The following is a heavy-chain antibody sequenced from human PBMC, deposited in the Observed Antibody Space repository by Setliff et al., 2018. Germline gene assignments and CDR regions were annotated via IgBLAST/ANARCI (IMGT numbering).Heavy chain of an antibody. CDR2: ISPYSGNT. J-gene: IGHJ4*02. V-gene: IGHV1-18*04. CDR3: VRSSAPQVVLAADFDF. CDR1: AFTKYY. Sequence: ASVKVSCKASAFTKYYVHWVRQAPGQGLEWLGSISPYSGNTNYPQWLQDRVTMTIDTSATTVYMELKSLRSDDTAVYYCVRSSAPQVVLAADFDFWGQGTPVTVSS. D-gene: IGHD6-19*01.